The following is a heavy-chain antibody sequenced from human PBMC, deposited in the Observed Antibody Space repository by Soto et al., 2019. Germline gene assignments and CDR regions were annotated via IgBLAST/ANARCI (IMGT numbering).Heavy chain of an antibody. CDR3: ARDFWRNGVCLDV. Sequence: PGGSLRLSCAASGFTFTNYWMHWVRQAPGKGLVWVSRINSDGSSTSYADSVKGRFTISRDNAKNTLYLQMNSLRAEDTAVFYCARDFWRNGVCLDVWGQGTTVTVSS. CDR2: INSDGSST. CDR1: GFTFTNYW. J-gene: IGHJ6*02. D-gene: IGHD2-8*01. V-gene: IGHV3-74*01.